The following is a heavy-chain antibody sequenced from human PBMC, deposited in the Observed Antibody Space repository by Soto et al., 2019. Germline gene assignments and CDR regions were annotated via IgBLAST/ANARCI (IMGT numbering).Heavy chain of an antibody. V-gene: IGHV4-31*03. J-gene: IGHJ6*02. CDR3: ARDHKWDGMDV. CDR1: GGSFSSDSFI. D-gene: IGHD1-26*01. Sequence: SETLSLTCSVSGGSFSSDSFIWSWVRQFPGKGLEWIGYINYSGTTYYNPSLRSRITMSVDTSKNQFSLNLSSVTAADTAVYYCARDHKWDGMDVWGQGTTVTVS. CDR2: INYSGTT.